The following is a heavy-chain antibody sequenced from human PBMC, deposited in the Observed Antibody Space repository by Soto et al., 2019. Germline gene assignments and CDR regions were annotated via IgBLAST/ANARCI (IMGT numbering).Heavy chain of an antibody. D-gene: IGHD1-26*01. CDR1: GYTFTSYG. CDR2: ISAYNGNT. J-gene: IGHJ5*02. V-gene: IGHV1-18*01. CDR3: ARVVGALGHWFDP. Sequence: QVQLVQSGGEVKKPGASVKVSCKASGYTFTSYGISWVRQAPGQGLEWMGRISAYNGNTNYAQKLQGRVTMTTGTSTSTAYMERRRLRSADTAVYFCARVVGALGHWFDPWGQGTLVTVSS.